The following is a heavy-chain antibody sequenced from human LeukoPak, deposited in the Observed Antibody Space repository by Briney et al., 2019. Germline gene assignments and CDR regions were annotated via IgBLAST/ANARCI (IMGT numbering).Heavy chain of an antibody. CDR2: ISSSSSYI. D-gene: IGHD3-10*01. J-gene: IGHJ4*02. CDR1: GFTFSSYS. V-gene: IGHV3-21*01. Sequence: GGSLRLSCAASGFTFSSYSMNWVRQAPGKGLEWVSSISSSSSYIYYADSVKRRFTISRDNAKNSLYLQMNSLRAEDTAVYYCARGGSGSYCFDYWGQGTLVTVSS. CDR3: ARGGSGSYCFDY.